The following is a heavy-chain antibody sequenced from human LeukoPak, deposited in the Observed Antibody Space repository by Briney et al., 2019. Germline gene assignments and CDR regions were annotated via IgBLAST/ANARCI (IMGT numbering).Heavy chain of an antibody. D-gene: IGHD4-17*01. Sequence: PSETLSLTCTVSGYSISSGYYWGWIRQPPGKGLEWIGSIYHSGSTYYNPSLKSRVTISVDKSKNQFSLKLSSVTAADTAVYYCARGCGDLEIHMPYWYSDLWGRGTLVTVSS. CDR2: IYHSGST. V-gene: IGHV4-38-2*02. CDR1: GYSISSGYY. CDR3: ARGCGDLEIHMPYWYSDL. J-gene: IGHJ2*01.